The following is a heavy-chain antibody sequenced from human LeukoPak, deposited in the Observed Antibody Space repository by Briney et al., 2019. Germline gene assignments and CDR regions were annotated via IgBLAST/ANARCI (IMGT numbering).Heavy chain of an antibody. Sequence: SVKVSCKASVGTFSSYTISWVRQAPGQGLEWMGRIIPILGIANYAQKFQGRVTITADKSTSTAYMELSSVRSEDTAVYYCARDSTVTSLGDYWGQGTLVTVAS. CDR2: IIPILGIA. CDR3: ARDSTVTSLGDY. J-gene: IGHJ4*02. V-gene: IGHV1-69*04. CDR1: VGTFSSYT. D-gene: IGHD4-11*01.